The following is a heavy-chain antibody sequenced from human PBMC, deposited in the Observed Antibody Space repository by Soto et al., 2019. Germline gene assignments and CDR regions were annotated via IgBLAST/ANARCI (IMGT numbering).Heavy chain of an antibody. CDR2: ISSSSSYI. CDR3: ARVADYYGSGRIDY. V-gene: IGHV3-21*01. CDR1: GFTFSSYS. Sequence: EVQLVESGGGLVKPGGSLRLSCAASGFTFSSYSMNWVRQAPGKGLEWVSSISSSSSYIYYADSVKGRFTISRDNAKNSLYLQMNSLRDEDTAVYYCARVADYYGSGRIDYWGQGTLVTVSS. D-gene: IGHD3-10*01. J-gene: IGHJ4*02.